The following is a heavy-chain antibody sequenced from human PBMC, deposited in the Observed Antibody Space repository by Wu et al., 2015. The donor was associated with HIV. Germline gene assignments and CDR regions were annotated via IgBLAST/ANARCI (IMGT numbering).Heavy chain of an antibody. Sequence: QVQLVQSGAEVKKPGASVKVSCKASGYTFTGYYMHWLRQAPGQGLEWMGVINPSANKISYAQIFQGRVTMTRDTSTSTVYMELNSLRSDDTAVYYCCSRRGGTMEAFNMWGRRDERSSSLQ. CDR3: CSRRGGTMEAFNM. CDR1: GYTFTGYY. J-gene: IGHJ3*02. D-gene: IGHD1-1*01. V-gene: IGHV1-46*03. CDR2: INPSANKI.